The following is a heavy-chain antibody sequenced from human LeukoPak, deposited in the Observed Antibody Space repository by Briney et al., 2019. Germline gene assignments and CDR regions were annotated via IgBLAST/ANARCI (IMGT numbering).Heavy chain of an antibody. V-gene: IGHV3-23*01. CDR2: ISGGGGST. D-gene: IGHD3-22*01. Sequence: GGSLRLSCAASGFTFSSYAFSWVRQAPGKGLDWVSTISGGGGSTYDADSVKGRFTISRDNAKNTLYLQMNSLRAEDTAVYYCARGNDYYDSSGYTSKWGQGTLVTVSS. CDR3: ARGNDYYDSSGYTSK. J-gene: IGHJ4*02. CDR1: GFTFSSYA.